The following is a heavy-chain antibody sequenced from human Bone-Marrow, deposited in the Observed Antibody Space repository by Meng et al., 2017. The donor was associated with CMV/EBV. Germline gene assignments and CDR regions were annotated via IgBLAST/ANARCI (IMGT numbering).Heavy chain of an antibody. V-gene: IGHV4-59*12. J-gene: IGHJ5*02. CDR3: ARTGYYKESWFDP. CDR1: GGSISSYY. D-gene: IGHD3-9*01. Sequence: GSLRLSCTVSGGSISSYYWSWIRQPPGKGLEWIGEINHSGSTNYNPSLKSRVTISVDTSKNQFSLKLSSVTAADTAVYYCARTGYYKESWFDPWGQGTRVTVYS. CDR2: INHSGST.